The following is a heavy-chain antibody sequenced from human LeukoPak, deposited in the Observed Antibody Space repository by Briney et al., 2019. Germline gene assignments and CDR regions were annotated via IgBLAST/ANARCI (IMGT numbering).Heavy chain of an antibody. V-gene: IGHV4-34*01. CDR3: AGVHIEYNWFDP. D-gene: IGHD5-24*01. CDR1: GGSFSGYY. J-gene: IGHJ5*02. CDR2: INHSGST. Sequence: SETLSLTCAVYGGSFSGYYWSWIRQPPGKGLEWIGEINHSGSTNYNPSLKSRVTISVDTSKNQFSLKLSSVTAADTAVYYCAGVHIEYNWFDPWGQGTLVTVSS.